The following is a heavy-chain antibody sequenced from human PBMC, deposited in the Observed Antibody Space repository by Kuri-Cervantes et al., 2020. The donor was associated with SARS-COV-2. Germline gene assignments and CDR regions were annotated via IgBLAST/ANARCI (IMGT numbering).Heavy chain of an antibody. CDR2: ISSSSSYT. D-gene: IGHD1-14*01. CDR3: AKDRYNYYYYMDV. V-gene: IGHV3-11*05. CDR1: GFTFSDYY. Sequence: GESLKISCAASGFTFSDYYMSWIRQAPGKGLEWVSYISSSSSYTYYADSVKGRFTISRDNSKNTLYLQMNSLRAEDTAVYYCAKDRYNYYYYMDVWGKGTTVTVSS. J-gene: IGHJ6*03.